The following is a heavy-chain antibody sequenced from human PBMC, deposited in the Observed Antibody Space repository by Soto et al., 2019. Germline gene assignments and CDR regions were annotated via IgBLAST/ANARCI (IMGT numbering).Heavy chain of an antibody. J-gene: IGHJ6*02. CDR2: ISAYNGNT. D-gene: IGHD5-18*01. CDR1: GYTFTSYG. Sequence: QVQLVQSGAEVKKPGASVKVSCKASGYTFTSYGISWVRQAPGQGLEWMGWISAYNGNTNYAQKLQGRVTMTTDTSTSTAYMELRSLRSYDTAVYYCARVKYSPPNYYFYGMDVWGQGTTVTVSS. CDR3: ARVKYSPPNYYFYGMDV. V-gene: IGHV1-18*01.